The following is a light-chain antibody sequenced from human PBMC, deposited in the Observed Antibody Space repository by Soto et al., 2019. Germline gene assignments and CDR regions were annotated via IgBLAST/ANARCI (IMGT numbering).Light chain of an antibody. CDR1: TSNIESHS. V-gene: IGLV1-44*01. Sequence: QSWLTKPHSAPGTPGQRIIISCSGSTSNIESHSVNWFQQVPGTAPRLLIITNNQRPSGVPDRFSGSKSGASASLAISGLQSEDEATYYCSTWDHRRKGVLGNGTKVTVL. CDR2: TNN. CDR3: STWDHRRKGV. J-gene: IGLJ1*01.